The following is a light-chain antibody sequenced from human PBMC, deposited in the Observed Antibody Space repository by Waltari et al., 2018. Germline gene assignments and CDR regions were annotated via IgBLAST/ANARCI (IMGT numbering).Light chain of an antibody. CDR3: QQRKSYPPT. J-gene: IGKJ4*01. CDR2: EAS. CDR1: QAISTY. Sequence: DIQLTQSPSSLSASVGDRVTITCRAIQAISTYLAWYQQKSGKVPKLLIYEASSLQSGVPSRFSGSGSGTDFTLTISSLQPEDFAVYYCQQRKSYPPTFGGGTKVEIK. V-gene: IGKV1-9*01.